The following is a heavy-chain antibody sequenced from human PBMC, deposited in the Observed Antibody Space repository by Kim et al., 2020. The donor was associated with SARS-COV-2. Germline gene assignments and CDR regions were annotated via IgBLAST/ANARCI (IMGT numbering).Heavy chain of an antibody. Sequence: DSVKGRRTSTRDNAKTSLYLQMNSLRAADTAVYYCARGITIFGVVTHFDYWGQGTLVTVSS. CDR3: ARGITIFGVVTHFDY. D-gene: IGHD3-3*01. J-gene: IGHJ4*02. V-gene: IGHV3-21*01.